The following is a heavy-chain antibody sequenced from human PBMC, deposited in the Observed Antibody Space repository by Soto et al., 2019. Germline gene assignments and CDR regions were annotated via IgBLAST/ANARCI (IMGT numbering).Heavy chain of an antibody. CDR3: ARDQDRPQLGGNYYYIMDV. D-gene: IGHD3-3*02. CDR1: GGTFSTAA. V-gene: IGHV1-69*12. CDR2: IMPIFRTA. J-gene: IGHJ6*02. Sequence: QVQVEQSGAEVKKPGSSVKVSCKASGGTFSTAAISWVRQAPGQGLEWTGGIMPIFRTADYAQKFQGRVRIPADDSTSTAYLELRSLSSGNTAIYYCARDQDRPQLGGNYYYIMDVGGQGTTFTVSS.